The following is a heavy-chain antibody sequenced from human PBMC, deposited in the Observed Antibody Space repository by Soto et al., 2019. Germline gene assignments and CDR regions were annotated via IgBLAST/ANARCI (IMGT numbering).Heavy chain of an antibody. CDR3: ARAHYGDYRDAFDI. CDR2: ISAYNGNT. Sequence: ASVKVSCKASGYTFTSYCISWVRQAPGRGLEWMGWISAYNGNTNYAQKLQGRVTMTTDTSTSTAYMELRSLRSDDTAVYYCARAHYGDYRDAFDIWGQGTMVTVSS. D-gene: IGHD4-17*01. CDR1: GYTFTSYC. J-gene: IGHJ3*02. V-gene: IGHV1-18*01.